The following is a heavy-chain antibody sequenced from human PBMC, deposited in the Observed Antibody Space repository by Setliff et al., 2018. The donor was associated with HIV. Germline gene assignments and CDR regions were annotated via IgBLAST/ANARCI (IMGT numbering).Heavy chain of an antibody. CDR1: GFTFRSYG. CDR2: IKQDGSEK. J-gene: IGHJ5*02. D-gene: IGHD2-15*01. CDR3: ARDGLEGDMAGRQRTYSFNL. V-gene: IGHV3-7*01. Sequence: PGGSLRLSCAASGFTFRSYGMHWVRQAPGKGLEWVANIKQDGSEKYYVDSVKGRFTISRDNAKNSLYLQMNSLRAEDTAVYYCARDGLEGDMAGRQRTYSFNLWGQGTLVTVSS.